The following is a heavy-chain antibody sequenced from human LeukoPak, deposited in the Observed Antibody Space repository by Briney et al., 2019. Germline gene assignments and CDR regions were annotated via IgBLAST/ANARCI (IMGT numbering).Heavy chain of an antibody. D-gene: IGHD6-13*01. CDR1: GFTFSSYW. J-gene: IGHJ5*02. CDR2: IKQDGSEK. V-gene: IGHV3-7*01. Sequence: PGGSLRLSCAASGFTFSSYWMSWVRQAPGKGLEWVANIKQDGSEKYYVDSVKGRFTISRDNAKNSLYLQMNSLRAEDTAVYYCARYSSSWYSGWFDPWGQGTLVTVSS. CDR3: ARYSSSWYSGWFDP.